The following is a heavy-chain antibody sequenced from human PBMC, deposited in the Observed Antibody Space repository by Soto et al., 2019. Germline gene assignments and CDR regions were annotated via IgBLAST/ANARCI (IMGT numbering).Heavy chain of an antibody. J-gene: IGHJ5*02. CDR1: GITFRRTA. CDR3: ARSIAVAGTLRVHWFDP. D-gene: IGHD6-19*01. Sequence: GASVKVSCKASGITFRRTAVQWMRQARGQRLEWIGRIVVGTGSTTYAQIVQERIAITRDMSTNTAYMELSSLRSEDTAVYYCARSIAVAGTLRVHWFDPWGQGTLVTVSS. CDR2: IVVGTGST. V-gene: IGHV1-58*01.